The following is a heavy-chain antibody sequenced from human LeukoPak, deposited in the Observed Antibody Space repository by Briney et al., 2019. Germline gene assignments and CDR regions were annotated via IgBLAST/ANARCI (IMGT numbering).Heavy chain of an antibody. D-gene: IGHD4-23*01. Sequence: GESLKISCKGFGYSFDTHWIGWVRQMPGKGLEWMTFMYPANFDIRYSPSFQGQVTMSADKSITTAYLHWSDLKASDTAMYYCARTSVDYGGNALYFDYWGPGTPVTVSS. CDR2: MYPANFDI. CDR1: GYSFDTHW. J-gene: IGHJ4*02. V-gene: IGHV5-51*01. CDR3: ARTSVDYGGNALYFDY.